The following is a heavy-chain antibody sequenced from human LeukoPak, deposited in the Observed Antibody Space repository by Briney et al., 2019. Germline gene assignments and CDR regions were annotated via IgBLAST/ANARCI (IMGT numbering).Heavy chain of an antibody. CDR1: GGSISSYS. V-gene: IGHV4-59*01. CDR2: IYYSGST. Sequence: SETLSLTCTVSGGSISSYSWSWIRQPPGKGLEWIGDIYYSGSTNNNPSLRSRVTISVDTSKNQLSLKLSSVTAADTAVYYCARDLNYFDYWGQGTLVTVSS. J-gene: IGHJ4*02. CDR3: ARDLNYFDY.